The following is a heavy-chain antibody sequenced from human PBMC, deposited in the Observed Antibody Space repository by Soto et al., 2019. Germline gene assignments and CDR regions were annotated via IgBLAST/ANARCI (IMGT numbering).Heavy chain of an antibody. CDR2: IYWNDDK. CDR1: GFSLSTSGVG. V-gene: IGHV2-5*01. J-gene: IGHJ4*02. D-gene: IGHD3-3*01. Sequence: QITLKESGPTLAKPTQTLTLTCTFSGFSLSTSGVGVGWIRQPPGKALEWLALIYWNDDKRYSPSLKSRLTITKDTSKNQVVLTMTNMDPVDTATYYCAHTRTYYDFWSGYYRKDHFDYWGQGTLVTVSS. CDR3: AHTRTYYDFWSGYYRKDHFDY.